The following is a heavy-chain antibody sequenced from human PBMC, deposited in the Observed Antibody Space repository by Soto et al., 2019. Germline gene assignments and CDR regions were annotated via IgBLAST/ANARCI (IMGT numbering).Heavy chain of an antibody. V-gene: IGHV4-4*02. CDR3: AGGGTYYYGSGSYLLFDY. Sequence: QVQLQESGPGLVKPSGTLSLTCAVSGGSISSSNWWSWVSQPPGKGLEWIGEIYHSGSTNYNPSLKSRVTISVDKSKNQFSLKLSSVTAADTAVYYCAGGGTYYYGSGSYLLFDYWGQGTLVTVSS. D-gene: IGHD3-10*01. CDR2: IYHSGST. J-gene: IGHJ4*02. CDR1: GGSISSSNW.